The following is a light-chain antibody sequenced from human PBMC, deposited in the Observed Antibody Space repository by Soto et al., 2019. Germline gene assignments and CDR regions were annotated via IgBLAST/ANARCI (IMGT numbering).Light chain of an antibody. J-gene: IGKJ4*01. CDR1: QSVSSN. Sequence: EIVMTQSPATLSVSPGERATLSCRASQSVSSNLAWYQQKPGQAPRLLIYGASTRATGIPARFSGSGSGTEFTLTISSLQSEDFATYYCQQTSSTPTFGGGTKVEIK. CDR3: QQTSSTPT. V-gene: IGKV3-15*01. CDR2: GAS.